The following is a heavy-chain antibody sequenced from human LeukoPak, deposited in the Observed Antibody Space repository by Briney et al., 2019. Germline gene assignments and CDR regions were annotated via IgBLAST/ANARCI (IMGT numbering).Heavy chain of an antibody. V-gene: IGHV3-74*01. D-gene: IGHD3-22*01. CDR3: ARDRSGIVVVITTRRHYYYYMDV. CDR1: GFTFSSYW. J-gene: IGHJ6*03. Sequence: QAGGSLRLSCAASGFTFSSYWMHWVRQAPGKGLVWVSRINSDGSSTSYADSVKGRFTISRDNAKNTLYLQMNSLRAEDTAVYYCARDRSGIVVVITTRRHYYYYMDVWGKGTTVTISS. CDR2: INSDGSST.